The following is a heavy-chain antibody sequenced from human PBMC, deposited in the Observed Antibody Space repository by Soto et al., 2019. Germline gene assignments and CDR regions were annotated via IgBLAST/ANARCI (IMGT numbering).Heavy chain of an antibody. CDR1: GYTFNTYG. Sequence: GASVKVSCKASGYTFNTYGIKWVRKAPGQGLEWMGWISAYDGNTQYAQKLQARVTLTIDTSTSTAYMELRSLRSDDTAVYYCASSPEGYCNSTACPFDYWGQGTLVTVSS. CDR3: ASSPEGYCNSTACPFDY. CDR2: ISAYDGNT. D-gene: IGHD2-2*01. V-gene: IGHV1-18*04. J-gene: IGHJ4*02.